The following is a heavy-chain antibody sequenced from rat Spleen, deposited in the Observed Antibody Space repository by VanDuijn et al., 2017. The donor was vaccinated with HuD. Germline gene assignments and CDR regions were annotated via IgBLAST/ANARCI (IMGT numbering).Heavy chain of an antibody. V-gene: IGHV5-25*01. Sequence: EVQLVESGGGLVQPGRSMKLSCAASGLSFSNYDMAWVRQAPTKGLDWVASISTSGGGTYYRDSVKGRFTISRDNAESTLYLQMSKLGSEDTAIYYCAREYTTDYYYFRLVMDAWGQGASVTVSS. CDR3: AREYTTDYYYFRLVMDA. D-gene: IGHD1-6*01. CDR2: ISTSGGGT. J-gene: IGHJ4*01. CDR1: GLSFSNYD.